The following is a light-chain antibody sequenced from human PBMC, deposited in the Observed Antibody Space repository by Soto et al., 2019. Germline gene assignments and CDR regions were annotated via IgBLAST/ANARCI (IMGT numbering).Light chain of an antibody. V-gene: IGKV3-15*01. J-gene: IGKJ1*01. CDR2: GAS. CDR3: QQYNSYSWT. CDR1: QSVSSN. Sequence: EIVMTQSPATLSVSPGERATLSCRASQSVSSNLAWYQQEPGQAPRLLIYGASTRATGIPARFSGSGSGTEFTLTISSLQPDDFATYYCQQYNSYSWTFGQGTNVDIK.